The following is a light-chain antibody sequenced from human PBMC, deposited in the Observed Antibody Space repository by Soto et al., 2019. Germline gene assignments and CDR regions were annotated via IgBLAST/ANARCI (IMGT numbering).Light chain of an antibody. V-gene: IGKV3-20*01. CDR3: QQYGDSPQT. J-gene: IGKJ1*01. CDR1: QSVGSS. CDR2: GAS. Sequence: EIVWTQSPGTLSLSPGERATLSCRASQSVGSSFSWYQQKPGQAPRLLFYGASNRATAIPDRFSGSGFGTDCTLTINRLEPDDLALYYCQQYGDSPQTFGPGTKVES.